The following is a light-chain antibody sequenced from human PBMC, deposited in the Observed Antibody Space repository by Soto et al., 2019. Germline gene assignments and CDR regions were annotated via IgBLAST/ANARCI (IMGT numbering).Light chain of an antibody. V-gene: IGKV1-39*01. J-gene: IGKJ1*01. CDR2: AAS. CDR3: QQSYSIPWT. Sequence: DIQMTQSPSSLFASVGDRVTIACRASQSISSCLNSYPQIPGKAPKLMIYAASSLQSGLPSRCSGSGSGTDFTLTISSLQAEDFTTYYCQQSYSIPWTFGQGTKVDIK. CDR1: QSISSC.